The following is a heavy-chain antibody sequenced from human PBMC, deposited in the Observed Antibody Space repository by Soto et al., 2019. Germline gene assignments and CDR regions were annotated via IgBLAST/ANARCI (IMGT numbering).Heavy chain of an antibody. V-gene: IGHV2-5*02. CDR1: GFSLSTSGVG. J-gene: IGHJ4*02. Sequence: ESGPTLVNPTQTLTLTCTFSGFSLSTSGVGVGWIRQPPGKALEWLALIYWDDDKRYSPSLKSRLTITKDTSKNQVVLTMINMDPVDTATYYCARDYSSSWYFDYWGRGTLVTVSS. D-gene: IGHD6-13*01. CDR2: IYWDDDK. CDR3: ARDYSSSWYFDY.